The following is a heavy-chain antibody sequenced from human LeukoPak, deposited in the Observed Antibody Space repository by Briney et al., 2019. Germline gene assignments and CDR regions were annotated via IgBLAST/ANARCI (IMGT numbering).Heavy chain of an antibody. Sequence: GGSLRLSCAASGFTFSVYGMYWVRQPPGKGLGWVALISYDGTDKYHVDSVKGRFTISRDNSNNTLYLQMNSLRPDDTAVYYCAKAGYSSGWTRYYGMDVWGQGTTAAVSS. CDR2: ISYDGTDK. CDR3: AKAGYSSGWTRYYGMDV. J-gene: IGHJ6*02. D-gene: IGHD6-19*01. CDR1: GFTFSVYG. V-gene: IGHV3-30*18.